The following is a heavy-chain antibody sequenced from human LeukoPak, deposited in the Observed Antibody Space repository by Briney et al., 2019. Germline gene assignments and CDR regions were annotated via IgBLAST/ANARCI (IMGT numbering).Heavy chain of an antibody. J-gene: IGHJ4*02. V-gene: IGHV1-46*01. D-gene: IGHD6-19*01. CDR3: ARARRPYLAVAGTMGYFDY. Sequence: ASVEVSCKASGYTFTSYYMHWVRQAPGQGLEWMGIINPSGGSTSYAQKFQGRVTMTRDTSTSTVYMELRSLRSEDTAVYYCARARRPYLAVAGTMGYFDYWGRGTLVTVSS. CDR2: INPSGGST. CDR1: GYTFTSYY.